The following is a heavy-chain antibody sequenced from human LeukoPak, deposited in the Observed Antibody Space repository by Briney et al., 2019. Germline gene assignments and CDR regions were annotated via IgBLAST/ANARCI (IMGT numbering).Heavy chain of an antibody. V-gene: IGHV3-33*08. Sequence: GGSLRLSCAASGFTFSSYAMSWVRQAPGKGLEWVAVIWYDGSRIYYADSVKGRFTISRDNSQNTLFLQMDSLRAEDTAVYYCARRGDSSSWLDYWGQGTLVTVSS. CDR2: IWYDGSRI. CDR1: GFTFSSYA. D-gene: IGHD6-13*01. CDR3: ARRGDSSSWLDY. J-gene: IGHJ4*02.